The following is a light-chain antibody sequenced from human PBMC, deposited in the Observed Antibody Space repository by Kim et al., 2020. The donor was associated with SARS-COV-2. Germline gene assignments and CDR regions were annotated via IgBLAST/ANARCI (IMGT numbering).Light chain of an antibody. Sequence: LSRGESATLSCRASQSVTSSYLAGYQQRTGQAPRLLIYSASRRAPGIPDRFSGSGSGKDFSLTISRLEPEDFAMYYCQQYGSSRYTFGQGTKLEIK. J-gene: IGKJ2*01. CDR3: QQYGSSRYT. CDR1: QSVTSSY. CDR2: SAS. V-gene: IGKV3-20*01.